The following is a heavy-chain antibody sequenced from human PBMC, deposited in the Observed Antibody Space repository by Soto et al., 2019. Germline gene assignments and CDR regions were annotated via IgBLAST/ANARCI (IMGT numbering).Heavy chain of an antibody. CDR2: IGGSGGIT. CDR3: AKGGYCSGGSYYLRDYYYYGMDV. J-gene: IGHJ6*02. D-gene: IGHD2-15*01. V-gene: IGHV3-23*01. CDR1: GFTFSSYA. Sequence: GGSLRLSCAASGFTFSSYAMNWVRQAPGKGLEWVSAIGGSGGITYYADSVKGRFTISRDNSKNTLYLQMNILRAEDTAVYYCAKGGYCSGGSYYLRDYYYYGMDVWGQGTTVTVSS.